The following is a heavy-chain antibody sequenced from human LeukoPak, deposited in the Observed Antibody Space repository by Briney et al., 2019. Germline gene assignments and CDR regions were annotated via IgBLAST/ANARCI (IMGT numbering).Heavy chain of an antibody. D-gene: IGHD5-18*01. V-gene: IGHV1-2*02. Sequence: GASVKVSCKASGGTFSSYAISWVRQAPGQGLEWMGWIHPKSGDTKYAPKFLGRVTLTRDTSATIVYMDLTWLTSDDTAVYYCSRGSGISYGGIDYWGQGTLVTVSS. J-gene: IGHJ4*02. CDR3: SRGSGISYGGIDY. CDR2: IHPKSGDT. CDR1: GGTFSSYA.